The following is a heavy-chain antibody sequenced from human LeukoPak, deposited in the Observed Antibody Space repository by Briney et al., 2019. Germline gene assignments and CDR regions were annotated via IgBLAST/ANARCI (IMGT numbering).Heavy chain of an antibody. V-gene: IGHV3-21*01. D-gene: IGHD6-13*01. CDR2: ISSSSSYI. CDR3: ARVAYSSSSYFDY. CDR1: GFTFSSYS. Sequence: GGSLRLSCAASGFTFSSYSMNWVRQAPGKGLEWVSSISSSSSYIYYADSVKSRFTISRDNAKSSLYLQMNSLRAEDTAVYYCARVAYSSSSYFDYWGQGTLVTVSS. J-gene: IGHJ4*02.